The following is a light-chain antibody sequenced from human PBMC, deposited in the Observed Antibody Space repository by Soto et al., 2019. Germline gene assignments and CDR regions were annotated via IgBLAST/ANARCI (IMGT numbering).Light chain of an antibody. CDR1: QGISTY. V-gene: IGKV1-5*01. CDR2: DVS. J-gene: IGKJ2*01. CDR3: HQYNYLHT. Sequence: DIQMTQSPSSLSASLGDRVTISCRASQGISTYLAWYQQKPGKAPTLLISDVSRLESGVPSRFSGSGPGTEFTLTISGLQPDDFATYYCHQYNYLHTFGQGTKVDIK.